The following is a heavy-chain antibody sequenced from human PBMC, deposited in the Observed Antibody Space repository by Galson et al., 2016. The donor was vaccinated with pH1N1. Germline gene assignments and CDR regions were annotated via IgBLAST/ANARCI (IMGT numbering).Heavy chain of an antibody. CDR3: VKDFKGYFYYMDV. CDR2: INWKSNNI. Sequence: SLRLSCATSGFRFDDYAMHWVRQGPGKGLGWVSGINWKSNNIVYADSVKGRFSISRDNAKRSLFLEMNSLRVEDTALYYCVKDFKGYFYYMDVWGKGTTVTVSS. J-gene: IGHJ6*03. CDR1: GFRFDDYA. V-gene: IGHV3-9*01.